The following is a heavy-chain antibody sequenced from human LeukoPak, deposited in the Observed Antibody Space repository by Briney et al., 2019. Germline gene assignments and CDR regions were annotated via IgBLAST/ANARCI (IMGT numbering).Heavy chain of an antibody. J-gene: IGHJ4*02. D-gene: IGHD7-27*01. Sequence: GGSLRLSRAASGFSLSSYWMSWVRQAPGKGLECVANIKQDASEKYYVDSVKGRFTISRDNAKNSVYLQMNSLRAEDTAVYYCARGHVDTTMTGEFDHWGQGTQVTVSS. CDR3: ARGHVDTTMTGEFDH. CDR1: GFSLSSYW. V-gene: IGHV3-7*01. CDR2: IKQDASEK.